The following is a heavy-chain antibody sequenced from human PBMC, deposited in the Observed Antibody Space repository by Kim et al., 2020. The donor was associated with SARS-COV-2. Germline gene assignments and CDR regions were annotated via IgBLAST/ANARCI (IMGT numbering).Heavy chain of an antibody. CDR1: GFTFSSYG. J-gene: IGHJ4*02. V-gene: IGHV3-30*18. CDR2: ISYDGSNK. D-gene: IGHD3-16*01. CDR3: AKDRAGGGRLTAPADY. Sequence: GGSLRLSCAASGFTFSSYGMHWVRQAPGKGLEWVAVISYDGSNKYYADSVKGRFTISRDNSKNTLYLQMNSLRAEDTAVYYCAKDRAGGGRLTAPADYWGQGTLVTVSS.